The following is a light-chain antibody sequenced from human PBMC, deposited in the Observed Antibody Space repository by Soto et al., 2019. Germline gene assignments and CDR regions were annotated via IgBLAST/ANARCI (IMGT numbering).Light chain of an antibody. CDR1: SSVVGGYDY. J-gene: IGLJ1*01. V-gene: IGLV2-14*01. CDR3: SSHTSGSTRV. CDR2: EVT. Sequence: QSVLTQPASVSGTPGQSIAISCTGTSSVVGGYDYVSWYQQQPDKAPKLMISEVTKRPSGVSNRFSGSKSGNTASLTISGLQAEDEADYYCSSHTSGSTRVFGTGTKVTVL.